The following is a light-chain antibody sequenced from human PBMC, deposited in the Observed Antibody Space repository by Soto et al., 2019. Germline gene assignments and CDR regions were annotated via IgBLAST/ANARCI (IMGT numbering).Light chain of an antibody. Sequence: HMTTSPSYVSPSIGGTVTSTCRASQGISSWLAWYQQKPGKAPKLLIYGASSLQNGVPSRFSGRGSGTDFTLTISSLQPEDFATYYCQQTNNFPLTFGEGTKVDIK. J-gene: IGKJ4*01. CDR2: GAS. CDR1: QGISSW. V-gene: IGKV1-12*01. CDR3: QQTNNFPLT.